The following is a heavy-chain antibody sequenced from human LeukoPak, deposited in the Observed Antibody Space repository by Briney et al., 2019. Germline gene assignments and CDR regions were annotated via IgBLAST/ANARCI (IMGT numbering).Heavy chain of an antibody. CDR1: GGSISSYY. J-gene: IGHJ4*02. V-gene: IGHV4-59*08. D-gene: IGHD3-10*01. CDR3: ARHDTYYGSGTFDY. CDR2: IYYSGRT. Sequence: PSETLSLTCTVSGGSISSYYWSWIRQPPGKGLEWIGYIYYSGRTKYNPSLQSRVTISVDTSKNQFSLKLSSVTAADTAVYYCARHDTYYGSGTFDYWGQGTLVTVSS.